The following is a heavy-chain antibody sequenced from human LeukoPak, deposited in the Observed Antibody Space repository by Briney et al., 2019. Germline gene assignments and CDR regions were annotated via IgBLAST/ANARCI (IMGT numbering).Heavy chain of an antibody. Sequence: GGSLRLSCAASGFTVSSSYISWVRQAPGKGLEWVSAIYSDGITYYAGSVKGRSTISRDNAKNSLYLQMNSLRAEDTAAYYCARVFEDVPQFDYWGQGTLVTVSS. CDR2: IYSDGIT. CDR1: GFTVSSSY. J-gene: IGHJ4*02. D-gene: IGHD3-3*01. V-gene: IGHV3-53*01. CDR3: ARVFEDVPQFDY.